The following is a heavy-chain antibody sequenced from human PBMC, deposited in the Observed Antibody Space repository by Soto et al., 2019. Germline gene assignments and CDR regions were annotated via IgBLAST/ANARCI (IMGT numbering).Heavy chain of an antibody. J-gene: IGHJ4*02. CDR3: AKDRGSHVWSSEKFDF. Sequence: GGSLRLSCAASGFTFSSYAMRWVRQAPGKGLEWVSVISGSGGTTNYADSVKGRFIISRDNSKNTLYVQMNSLRAEDTAVYYCAKDRGSHVWSSEKFDFWGQGTLVTVSS. D-gene: IGHD3-10*01. CDR2: ISGSGGTT. V-gene: IGHV3-23*01. CDR1: GFTFSSYA.